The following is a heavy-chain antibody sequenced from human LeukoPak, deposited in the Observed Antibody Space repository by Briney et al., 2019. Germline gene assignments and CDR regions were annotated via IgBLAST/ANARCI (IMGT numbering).Heavy chain of an antibody. CDR3: AKDLGMGGGSCFHH. CDR2: ISGSGGNT. Sequence: GGSLRLSCAASGFTFSSYAMSWVRQAPGKGLEWVSAISGSGGNTYYAGSVKGRFTISRDNSRNTLYLQMNSLRVEDTAVYYCAKDLGMGGGSCFHHWGQGILVTVSS. J-gene: IGHJ5*02. CDR1: GFTFSSYA. D-gene: IGHD2-15*01. V-gene: IGHV3-23*01.